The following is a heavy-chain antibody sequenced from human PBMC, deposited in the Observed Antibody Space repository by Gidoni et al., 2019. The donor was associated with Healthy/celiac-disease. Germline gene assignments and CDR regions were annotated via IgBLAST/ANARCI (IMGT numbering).Heavy chain of an antibody. Sequence: EVQLVESGGGLVQPGRSLRLSWAASGFTFDDYDMHWVRQAPGKGLDWFSGISWNSGSIGYADSVKGRFTISRDNAKNSLYLQINSLRAEDTALYYCAKVAWQQLANYYYYGMDVWGQGTTVTVS. D-gene: IGHD6-13*01. CDR1: GFTFDDYD. CDR3: AKVAWQQLANYYYYGMDV. J-gene: IGHJ6*02. CDR2: ISWNSGSI. V-gene: IGHV3-9*01.